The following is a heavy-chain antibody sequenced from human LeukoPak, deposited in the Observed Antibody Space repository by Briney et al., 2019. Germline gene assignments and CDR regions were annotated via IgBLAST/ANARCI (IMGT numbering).Heavy chain of an antibody. CDR3: VRVANGATFDY. J-gene: IGHJ4*02. CDR1: GFTFSSYW. Sequence: GGSLRLSFVVSGFTFSSYWMGWVRQAPGKGLEWVANIKQDESEKYYVDSVKGRFTISRDNAKNSLYLQMNSLRAEDTAVYYCVRVANGATFDYWGRGTLVTVSS. V-gene: IGHV3-7*01. D-gene: IGHD5-12*01. CDR2: IKQDESEK.